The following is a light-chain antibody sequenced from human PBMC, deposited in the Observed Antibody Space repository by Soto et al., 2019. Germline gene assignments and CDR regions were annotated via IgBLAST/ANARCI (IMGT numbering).Light chain of an antibody. CDR2: GNS. Sequence: QSVLTQPPSVSGAPGQRVTISCTGSSSNIGAGYDVHWYQQLPGTAPKLLIYGNSHRPSGVPDRFSGSKSGTSASLAITGLQAEDEADYYYQSYDSSLSGYVFGTGTKLTVL. V-gene: IGLV1-40*01. CDR1: SSNIGAGYD. CDR3: QSYDSSLSGYV. J-gene: IGLJ1*01.